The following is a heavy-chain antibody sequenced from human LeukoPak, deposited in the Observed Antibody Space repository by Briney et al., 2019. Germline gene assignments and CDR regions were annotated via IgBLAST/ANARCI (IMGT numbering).Heavy chain of an antibody. CDR2: ISSSGSTI. Sequence: GGSLRLSCAASGFTFSDYYMSWVRQAPGKGLEWVSYISSSGSTIYYADSVKGRFTISRDNAKHSLYLQIISLRANDTAVYYCARDRDYYYDSSGYNDPVDYWGQGTLVTVSS. V-gene: IGHV3-11*01. J-gene: IGHJ4*02. CDR3: ARDRDYYYDSSGYNDPVDY. D-gene: IGHD3-22*01. CDR1: GFTFSDYY.